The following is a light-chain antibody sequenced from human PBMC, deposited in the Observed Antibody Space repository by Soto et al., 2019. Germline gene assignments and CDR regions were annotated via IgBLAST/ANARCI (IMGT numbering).Light chain of an antibody. Sequence: QSALTQPASVSGSPGQSITISCTGTSSDVGSYNLVSWYQHHPCKAPKLMIYDVSERPSGVSNRFSGSKSGNTASLTISGLQAEDEADYYCCSYAGRTTPYVFGTGTKVTVL. CDR1: SSDVGSYNL. V-gene: IGLV2-23*02. CDR2: DVS. J-gene: IGLJ1*01. CDR3: CSYAGRTTPYV.